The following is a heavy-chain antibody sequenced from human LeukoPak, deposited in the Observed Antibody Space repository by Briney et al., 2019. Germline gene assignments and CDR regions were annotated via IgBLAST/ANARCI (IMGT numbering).Heavy chain of an antibody. D-gene: IGHD3-22*01. V-gene: IGHV1-18*01. Sequence: ASVKVSCKASGYTFTSYGISWVRQAPGQGLEWLGWISAYNGNTNYAQKLQGRVTMTTDTSTSTAYMELRSLRSDDTAVYYCAREEDSSGYYLLFDYWGQRTLVTVSS. CDR3: AREEDSSGYYLLFDY. CDR1: GYTFTSYG. J-gene: IGHJ4*02. CDR2: ISAYNGNT.